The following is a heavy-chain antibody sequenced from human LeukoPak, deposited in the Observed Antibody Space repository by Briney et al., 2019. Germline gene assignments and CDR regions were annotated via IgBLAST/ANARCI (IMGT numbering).Heavy chain of an antibody. V-gene: IGHV4-59*12. J-gene: IGHJ4*02. Sequence: SETLSLTCTVSGGSISSYYWSWIRQPPGKGLEWIGYIYYSGSTNYNPSLKSRVTMSVDTSRNHFSLRLNSMTAADTAVYYCARDDPGDSIDYWGQGTLVTVSS. D-gene: IGHD4-17*01. CDR2: IYYSGST. CDR3: ARDDPGDSIDY. CDR1: GGSISSYY.